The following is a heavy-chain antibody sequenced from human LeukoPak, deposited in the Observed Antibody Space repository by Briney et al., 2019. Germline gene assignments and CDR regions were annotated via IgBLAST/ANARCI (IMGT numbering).Heavy chain of an antibody. CDR2: INPSGGST. CDR3: ARNAFDCSSTSCPSHFDY. CDR1: GYTFTSYY. D-gene: IGHD2-2*01. V-gene: IGHV1-46*01. J-gene: IGHJ4*02. Sequence: ASVKVSCKASGYTFTSYYMHWVRQAPGQGLEWMGIINPSGGSTGYAQKFQGRVTMTRDTSTSTVYMELSSLRSEDTAVYYCARNAFDCSSTSCPSHFDYWGQGTLVTVSS.